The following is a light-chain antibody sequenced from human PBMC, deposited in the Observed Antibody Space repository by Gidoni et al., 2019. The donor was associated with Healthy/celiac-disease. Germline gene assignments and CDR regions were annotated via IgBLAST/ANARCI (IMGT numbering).Light chain of an antibody. V-gene: IGKV1-39*01. J-gene: IGKJ3*01. Sequence: DIQMTQSPSSLSASVGDRVTITCRASQSISSYLNWYQQKPGKAPKLLIYAASSLQSGVPSRFSGRGSGTDFTLTISSLQPEDFAPYYCQQSYLFGPGTQVDIK. CDR1: QSISSY. CDR3: QQSYL. CDR2: AAS.